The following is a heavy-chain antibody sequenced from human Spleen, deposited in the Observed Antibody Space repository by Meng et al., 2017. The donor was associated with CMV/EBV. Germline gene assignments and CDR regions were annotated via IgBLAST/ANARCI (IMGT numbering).Heavy chain of an antibody. Sequence: GSLRLSCAVYGGTFSGYYWTWIRQPPGKGLEWIGEVNHSGSTNYNPSLKSRVTISADTSKNQFSLKLSSVTAADTAVYYCARDLLVSQPTAVIPNWFDPWGPGTLVTVSS. V-gene: IGHV4-34*01. CDR3: ARDLLVSQPTAVIPNWFDP. CDR2: VNHSGST. CDR1: GGTFSGYY. D-gene: IGHD2-2*01. J-gene: IGHJ5*02.